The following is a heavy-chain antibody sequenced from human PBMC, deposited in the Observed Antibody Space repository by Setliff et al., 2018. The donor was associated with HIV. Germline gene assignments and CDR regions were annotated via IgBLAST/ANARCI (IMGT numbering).Heavy chain of an antibody. J-gene: IGHJ4*02. V-gene: IGHV1-69*13. D-gene: IGHD2-15*01. CDR3: ARDSHCSGPSCYSGGQFFDY. Sequence: SVKVSCKAPGGTFSGYAFSWVRQAPGQGFEWMGGSISVFGTVNYAQKFLGRATITADESTNTSYMELTSLRSEDTAVYFCARDSHCSGPSCYSGGQFFDYWGQGTLVTVSS. CDR2: SISVFGTV. CDR1: GGTFSGYA.